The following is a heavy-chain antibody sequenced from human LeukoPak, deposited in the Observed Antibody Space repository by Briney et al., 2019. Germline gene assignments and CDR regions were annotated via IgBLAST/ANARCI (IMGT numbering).Heavy chain of an antibody. D-gene: IGHD3-22*01. CDR3: ARAAYDSSGYTVNHDY. CDR1: GFTVSSSY. J-gene: IGHJ4*02. V-gene: IGHV3-53*01. Sequence: PGRSLRLSCAASGFTVSSSYMSWVRQAPGKGLEWVSVIYRDDSTYYADSVKGRFTISRDNSKNMLFLQMNNLKVEDTAVYYCARAAYDSSGYTVNHDYWGQGTLVTVSS. CDR2: IYRDDST.